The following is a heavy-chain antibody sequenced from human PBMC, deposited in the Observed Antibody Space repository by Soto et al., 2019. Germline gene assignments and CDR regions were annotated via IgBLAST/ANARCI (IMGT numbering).Heavy chain of an antibody. D-gene: IGHD3-22*01. CDR1: GGSISSGHYY. Sequence: SETLSLTCSVSGGSISSGHYYWSWIRQPPGKGLEWIGYIYHSGSTYYNPSLKSRLIISLDTSKNQFSLGLTFVTAADTAVYFCASTNYFDSSSPAHWGKGTLVTVS. CDR2: IYHSGST. CDR3: ASTNYFDSSSPAH. J-gene: IGHJ4*02. V-gene: IGHV4-30-4*01.